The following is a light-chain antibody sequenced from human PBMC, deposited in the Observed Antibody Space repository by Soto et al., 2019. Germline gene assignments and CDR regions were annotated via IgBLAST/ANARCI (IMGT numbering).Light chain of an antibody. CDR2: DVS. CDR3: SSYTSSGTPALYV. V-gene: IGLV2-14*01. Sequence: SALTQPASVSGSPGQSITISCTGTSSDVGGYNYVPWYQQHPGKAPKLMIYDVSNRPSGVSNRFSGSKSGNTASLTISGLQAEDEADYYCSSYTSSGTPALYVFGTGTRSPS. CDR1: SSDVGGYNY. J-gene: IGLJ1*01.